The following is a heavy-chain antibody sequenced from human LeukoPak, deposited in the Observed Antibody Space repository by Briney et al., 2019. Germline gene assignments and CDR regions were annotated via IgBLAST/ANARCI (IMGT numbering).Heavy chain of an antibody. D-gene: IGHD6-6*01. CDR3: ARGSGSSSPYDY. V-gene: IGHV3-21*01. CDR2: ISSSSSYI. J-gene: IGHJ4*02. Sequence: GGSLRLSCAASGFTFSSYSMNWVRQAPGKGLEWVSSISSSSSYIYYADSVKGRFTISRDNAKNSLYLQTNSLRAEDTAVYYCARGSGSSSPYDYWGQGTLVTVSS. CDR1: GFTFSSYS.